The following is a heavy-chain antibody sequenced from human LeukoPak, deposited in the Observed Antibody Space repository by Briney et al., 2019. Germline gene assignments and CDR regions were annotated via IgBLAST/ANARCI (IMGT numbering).Heavy chain of an antibody. CDR3: AKGTGGDYYYYGMDV. Sequence: GGSLRLSCAASGFTFRSYSMNWVRQAPGKGLDWISYITSSSSSIFYADSVKGRFTISRDNGKNTLYLQMNSLRAEDTAVYYCAKGTGGDYYYYGMDVWGQGTTVTVSS. V-gene: IGHV3-48*01. CDR2: ITSSSSSI. D-gene: IGHD1-14*01. J-gene: IGHJ6*02. CDR1: GFTFRSYS.